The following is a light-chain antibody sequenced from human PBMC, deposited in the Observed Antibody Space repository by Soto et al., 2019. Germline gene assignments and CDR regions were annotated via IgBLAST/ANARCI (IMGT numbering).Light chain of an antibody. V-gene: IGLV2-8*01. CDR2: DVT. CDR3: SSYAGGNNVV. CDR1: SSDVGGYPF. J-gene: IGLJ3*02. Sequence: HSVLTRPPSASGSPGQSVTISCTGTSSDVGGYPFVSWYQQYPGQVPKLIIYDVTQRPSGVPDRFSGSKSGNTASLTVSGLQAEDEADYYCSSYAGGNNVVFGGGTKLTVL.